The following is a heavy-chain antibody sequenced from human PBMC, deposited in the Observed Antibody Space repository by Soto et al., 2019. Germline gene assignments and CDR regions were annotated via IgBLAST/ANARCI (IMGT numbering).Heavy chain of an antibody. CDR3: AREGNRGIDY. CDR1: GGYISSGGYY. J-gene: IGHJ4*02. D-gene: IGHD3-10*01. CDR2: IYYSGST. V-gene: IGHV4-31*03. Sequence: SETLSLTCTASGGYISSGGYYWSWIRQHPGKGLEWIGYIYYSGSTYYNPSLKSRVTISVDTSKNQFSLKLSSVTAADTAVYYCAREGNRGIDYWGQGTLVTVSS.